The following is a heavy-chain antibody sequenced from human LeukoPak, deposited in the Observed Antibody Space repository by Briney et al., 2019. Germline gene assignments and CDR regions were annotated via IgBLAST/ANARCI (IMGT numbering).Heavy chain of an antibody. J-gene: IGHJ4*02. CDR1: GFTFSSYT. V-gene: IGHV3-21*01. Sequence: GGSLRLSCAASGFTFSSYTMNWVRQAPGKGLEWVSSISTSSIYIYYADSVKGRFTISRDNAKNSLYLQMNSLRAEDTAVYYCARDIYYDSSGYYVYWGQGTLVTVSS. CDR2: ISTSSIYI. D-gene: IGHD3-22*01. CDR3: ARDIYYDSSGYYVY.